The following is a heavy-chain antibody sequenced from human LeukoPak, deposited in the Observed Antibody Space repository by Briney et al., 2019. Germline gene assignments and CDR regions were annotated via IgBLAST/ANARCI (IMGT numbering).Heavy chain of an antibody. Sequence: VASVKVSCKASGGTFSSYAISWVRQAPGQGLEWMGGIIPIFGIANYAQKFQGRVTITADKSTSTAYMELSSLRSEDTAVYYCAREGRYCSSTSCYVGSGFDYWGQGTLVTVSS. D-gene: IGHD2-2*01. CDR1: GGTFSSYA. V-gene: IGHV1-69*10. CDR3: AREGRYCSSTSCYVGSGFDY. CDR2: IIPIFGIA. J-gene: IGHJ4*02.